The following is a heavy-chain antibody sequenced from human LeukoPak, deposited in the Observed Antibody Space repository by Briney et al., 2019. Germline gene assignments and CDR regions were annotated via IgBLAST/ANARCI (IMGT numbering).Heavy chain of an antibody. CDR2: IRNEGSNQ. D-gene: IGHD3-22*01. CDR3: AKTDGDYYDSSGYFSAPSLDY. CDR1: GFTFRSYG. V-gene: IGHV3-33*06. J-gene: IGHJ4*02. Sequence: GRSLRLSCATSGFTFRSYGMHWVRQAPGKGLEGVVDIRNEGSNQAYGDSVRGRFTISRDNSKNTLYLQMNSLRAEDTAVYYWAKTDGDYYDSSGYFSAPSLDYWGQGTLVTVSS.